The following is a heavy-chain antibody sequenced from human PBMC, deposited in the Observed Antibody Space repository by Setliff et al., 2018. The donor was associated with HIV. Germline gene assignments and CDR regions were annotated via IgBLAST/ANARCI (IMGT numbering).Heavy chain of an antibody. Sequence: ASVKVSCKASRYTFTNYAMHWVRQAPGQRLEWMGWINAGNGNTKYSQKFQGRVTITRDTSASTAYIELSSLRSEDTAVYYCARQHQMVLGYWGQGTLVTSPQ. CDR2: INAGNGNT. J-gene: IGHJ4*02. D-gene: IGHD2-8*01. V-gene: IGHV1-3*01. CDR3: ARQHQMVLGY. CDR1: RYTFTNYA.